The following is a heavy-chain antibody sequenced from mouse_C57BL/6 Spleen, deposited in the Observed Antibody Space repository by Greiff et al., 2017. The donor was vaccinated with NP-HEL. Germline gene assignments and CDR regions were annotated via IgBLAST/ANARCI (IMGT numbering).Heavy chain of an antibody. V-gene: IGHV1-50*01. D-gene: IGHD4-1*01. CDR1: GYTFTSYW. CDR2: IDPSDSYT. CDR3: AELGSFDY. J-gene: IGHJ2*01. Sequence: VQLQQPGAELVKPGASVKLSCKASGYTFTSYWMQWVKQRPGQGLEWIGEIDPSDSYTNYNQKFKGKATLTVDTSSSTAYMQLSSLTSEDSAVYYCAELGSFDYWGQGTTLTVSS.